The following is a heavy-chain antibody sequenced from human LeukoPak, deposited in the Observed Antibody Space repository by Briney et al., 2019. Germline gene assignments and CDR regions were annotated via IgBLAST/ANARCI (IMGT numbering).Heavy chain of an antibody. Sequence: PSETLSLTCAVYGGSFSDYYWSWIRQPPGKGLEWIGEINHSGSTNYNPSLKSRVTISIDASKNQFSLKLTSVTAADTAVYYCARRLGGYTGFDYWGHGTLVTVSS. D-gene: IGHD1-1*01. V-gene: IGHV4-34*01. J-gene: IGHJ4*01. CDR1: GGSFSDYY. CDR2: INHSGST. CDR3: ARRLGGYTGFDY.